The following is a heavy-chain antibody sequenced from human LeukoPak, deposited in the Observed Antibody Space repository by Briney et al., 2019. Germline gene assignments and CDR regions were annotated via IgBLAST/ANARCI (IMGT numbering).Heavy chain of an antibody. CDR1: GFTFSVYS. V-gene: IGHV3-48*04. CDR2: IQSVSLTI. D-gene: IGHD6-19*01. J-gene: IGHJ4*02. CDR3: ARGLYRYSSGWHFDY. Sequence: PGGSLRLSCATSGFTFSVYSINWVRQVPGKGLEWVSYIQSVSLTIYYLDSVKGRFTISRDNAKNSLFLQMNSLRVEDTAVYYCARGLYRYSSGWHFDYWGQGILVTVSS.